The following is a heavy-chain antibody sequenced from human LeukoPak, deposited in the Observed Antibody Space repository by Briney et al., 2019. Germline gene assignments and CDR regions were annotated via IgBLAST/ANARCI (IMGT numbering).Heavy chain of an antibody. V-gene: IGHV1-3*01. CDR1: GYIFTKYV. D-gene: IGHD2-21*01. CDR2: IKAGNGDT. Sequence: GASVKVSCKASGYIFTKYVVHWVRQAPGQRPEWMGWIKAGNGDTKYSQNFQDRLTITMDTSASTVYMELSSLTSEDTALYYCARDDCGDTCYPGGYWGQGTLVTVSS. CDR3: ARDDCGDTCYPGGY. J-gene: IGHJ4*02.